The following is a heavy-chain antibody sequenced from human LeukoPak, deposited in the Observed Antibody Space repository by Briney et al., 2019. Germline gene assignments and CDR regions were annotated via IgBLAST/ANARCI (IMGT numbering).Heavy chain of an antibody. J-gene: IGHJ4*02. CDR1: GYRFTDFW. V-gene: IGHV5-51*01. Sequence: GESLKISCKASGYRFTDFWIGWVRQMPGKGLEWMGITYPGDSDTRYSPSFEGQVTISADKSITTAYLQWSSPKASDSAMYYCARRGSSGYYYIFDSWGQGALDTVSS. D-gene: IGHD3-22*01. CDR2: TYPGDSDT. CDR3: ARRGSSGYYYIFDS.